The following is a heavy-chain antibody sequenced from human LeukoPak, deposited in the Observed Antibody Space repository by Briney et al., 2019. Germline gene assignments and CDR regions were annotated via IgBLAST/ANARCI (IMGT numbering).Heavy chain of an antibody. CDR1: GASICSYY. J-gene: IGHJ3*02. D-gene: IGHD3-10*01. CDR3: ARGGVRGVFGAFDI. V-gene: IGHV4-4*07. CDR2: IYSSVST. Sequence: SETLSLTCTVSGASICSYYWSWIRQPAGKGLEWIGRIYSSVSTNYNPALKSRVTMSVDTSKNQVSLKLSSVTAADTAVYYCARGGVRGVFGAFDIWGQGTMVTVSS.